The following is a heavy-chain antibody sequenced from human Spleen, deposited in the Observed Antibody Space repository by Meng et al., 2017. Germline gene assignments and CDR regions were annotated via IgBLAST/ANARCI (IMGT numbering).Heavy chain of an antibody. CDR1: VGSFVGYY. V-gene: IGHV4-34*01. CDR2: INHSGRT. CDR3: ARGPTTMAHDFDY. Sequence: HVPRSQCAAGLLNLSETLAIPVTAYVGSFVGYYWSWIRQPPGKGLEWIGEINHSGRTNYNPSLESRATISVDTSQNNLSLKLSSVTAADSAVYYCARGPTTMAHDFDYWGQGTLVTVSS. J-gene: IGHJ4*02. D-gene: IGHD4-11*01.